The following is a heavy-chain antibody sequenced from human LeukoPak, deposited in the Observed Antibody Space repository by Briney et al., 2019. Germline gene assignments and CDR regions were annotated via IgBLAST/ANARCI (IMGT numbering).Heavy chain of an antibody. J-gene: IGHJ1*01. CDR1: GFTFNSYA. D-gene: IGHD3-22*01. Sequence: GGSLRLSCAVSGFTFNSYAMSWVRQTPGKGLEWVSGISGSGGSTYYADSVTGRFTISRDNSKNTLYLQMDSLRAEDTAVYYCAKGITMIVVVTEYFQHWGQGTLVTVSS. V-gene: IGHV3-23*01. CDR2: ISGSGGST. CDR3: AKGITMIVVVTEYFQH.